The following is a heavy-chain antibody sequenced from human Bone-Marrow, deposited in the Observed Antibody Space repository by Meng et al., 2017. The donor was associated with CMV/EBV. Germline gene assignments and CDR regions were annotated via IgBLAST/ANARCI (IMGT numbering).Heavy chain of an antibody. J-gene: IGHJ3*02. V-gene: IGHV1-69*10. CDR1: GGTFSSYA. D-gene: IGHD3-3*01. CDR3: ARDSLSVRFLEWWSDAFDI. Sequence: SVKVSCKASGGTFSSYAISWVRQAPGQGLEWMGGIIPILGIANYAQKFQGRVTSTADKSTSTAYMELSSLRSEDTAVYYCARDSLSVRFLEWWSDAFDIWGQGTMVTVSS. CDR2: IIPILGIA.